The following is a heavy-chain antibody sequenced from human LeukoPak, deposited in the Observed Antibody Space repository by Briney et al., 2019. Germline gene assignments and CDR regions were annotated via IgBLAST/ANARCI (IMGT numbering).Heavy chain of an antibody. CDR1: GSSISSSSYY. J-gene: IGHJ6*02. Sequence: SETLSLTCTVSGSSISSSSYYWGWIRQPPGKGLEWIGSIYYSGSTYYNPSLKSRVTISVDTSKNQFSLKLSSVTAADTAVDYYARVVKVYYYGMDVWGQGTTVTVSS. CDR2: IYYSGST. D-gene: IGHD4-23*01. CDR3: ARVVKVYYYGMDV. V-gene: IGHV4-39*01.